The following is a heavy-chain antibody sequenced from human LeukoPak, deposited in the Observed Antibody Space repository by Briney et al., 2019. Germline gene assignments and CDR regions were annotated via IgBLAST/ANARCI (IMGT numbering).Heavy chain of an antibody. V-gene: IGHV3-23*01. J-gene: IGHJ1*01. D-gene: IGHD1-26*01. CDR1: GFRFSSYA. Sequence: PGGSLRLACAASGFRFSSYAMGWVRQAPGKGLEWVSAISGSGVSTYYADSVKGRFTVSRDNSKNTLYLQVNSLRAEDTAVYYCAKDPGLVGATTGRYFQHWGQGTLVTVSS. CDR2: ISGSGVST. CDR3: AKDPGLVGATTGRYFQH.